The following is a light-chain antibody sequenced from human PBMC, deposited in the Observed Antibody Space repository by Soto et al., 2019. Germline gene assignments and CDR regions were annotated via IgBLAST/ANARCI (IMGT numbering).Light chain of an antibody. Sequence: DIQMTQSPSTLSASVGDRVTITCRAGQSISSWLAWYQQKPGKAPKLLIYDASSLESGVPSRFSGSGSGTEFTLTISSLQPDDFATYYCQQYNSYPETFGQGTKVDIK. CDR3: QQYNSYPET. CDR1: QSISSW. CDR2: DAS. V-gene: IGKV1-5*01. J-gene: IGKJ1*01.